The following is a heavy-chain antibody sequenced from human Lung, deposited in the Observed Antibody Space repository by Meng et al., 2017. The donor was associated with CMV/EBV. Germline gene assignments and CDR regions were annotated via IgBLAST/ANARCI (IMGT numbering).Heavy chain of an antibody. V-gene: IGHV4-59*11. CDR3: ARDAMVRGVVHLGGGMDV. D-gene: IGHD3-10*01. Sequence: SETLSLTCTVTGGSITSHYWNWIRQPPGKGLEWIGYIYYSGSTNYNPSLKSRVTTSVDTSKNQFSLKLSSVTAADTAVYYCARDAMVRGVVHLGGGMDVWGQGXTVTVSS. CDR1: GGSITSHY. J-gene: IGHJ6*02. CDR2: IYYSGST.